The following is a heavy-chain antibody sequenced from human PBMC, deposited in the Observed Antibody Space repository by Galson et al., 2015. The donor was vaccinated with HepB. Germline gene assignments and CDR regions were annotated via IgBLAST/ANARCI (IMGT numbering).Heavy chain of an antibody. CDR1: GFIFNRAW. CDR2: IKSKMGGGTA. J-gene: IGHJ1*01. V-gene: IGHV3-15*01. Sequence: SLRLSCAASGFIFNRAWMSWVRQAPGKGLEWVGRIKSKMGGGTADYAAPVKGRFSISRDDSKNMLHLQMNSLKMEDTAVYYCAWDSGKPDGPLYYQHWGQGTLVTVSS. D-gene: IGHD4-23*01. CDR3: AWDSGKPDGPLYYQH.